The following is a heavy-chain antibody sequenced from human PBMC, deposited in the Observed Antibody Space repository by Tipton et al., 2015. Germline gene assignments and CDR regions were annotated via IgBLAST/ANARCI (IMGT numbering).Heavy chain of an antibody. CDR3: ARDRTVSHYYYYGIDV. Sequence: TLSLTCTVSGGSVSSGSYFWTWIRQPPGKGLEWMGYIYYSGSTNYNPSLKSRVTISVDTSKNHFSLNLTSVTAADTAVYYCARDRTVSHYYYYGIDVWGQGTTVTVS. CDR2: IYYSGST. V-gene: IGHV4-61*03. CDR1: GGSVSSGSYF. D-gene: IGHD3/OR15-3a*01. J-gene: IGHJ6*02.